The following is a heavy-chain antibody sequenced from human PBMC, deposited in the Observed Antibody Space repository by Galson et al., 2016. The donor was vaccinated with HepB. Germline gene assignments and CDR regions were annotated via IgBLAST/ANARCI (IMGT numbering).Heavy chain of an antibody. Sequence: SLRLSCAGSGFTFSSFGMSWVRQAPGKGPEWVSSISASDNFILYADSVRGRFSISRDNSKNRLFLQMKSLRVQDTAVYYCVIMVRGVSVGPFDYWGQGTPVVVAS. J-gene: IGHJ4*02. CDR3: VIMVRGVSVGPFDY. CDR1: GFTFSSFG. CDR2: ISASDNFI. V-gene: IGHV3-23*01. D-gene: IGHD3-10*01.